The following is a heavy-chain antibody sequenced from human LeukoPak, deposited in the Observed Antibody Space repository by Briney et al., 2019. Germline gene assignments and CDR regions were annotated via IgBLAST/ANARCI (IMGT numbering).Heavy chain of an antibody. J-gene: IGHJ4*02. Sequence: SETRSLTCTVSGGSISRGSYYWSWIRQPPEKGLEWIGYIYYSGSTNYNPSLKSRVTISVDTSKNQFSLKLSSVTAADTAVYYCAREDCSSTSCYRGYDYWGQGTLVTVSS. CDR1: GGSISRGSYY. CDR3: AREDCSSTSCYRGYDY. V-gene: IGHV4-61*01. CDR2: IYYSGST. D-gene: IGHD2-2*01.